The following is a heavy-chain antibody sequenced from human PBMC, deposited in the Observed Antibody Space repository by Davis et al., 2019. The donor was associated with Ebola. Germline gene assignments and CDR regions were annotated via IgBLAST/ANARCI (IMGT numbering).Heavy chain of an antibody. J-gene: IGHJ3*02. V-gene: IGHV1-2*06. CDR2: INPNSGVA. CDR3: AAVSPAKYCSSTSCYDAFDI. Sequence: ASVKVSCKTSGYTFTGHYIQWVRQAPGQGLEWMGRINPNSGVANYAQKFQERVTITRDMSTSTAYMELSSLRSEDTAVYYCAAVSPAKYCSSTSCYDAFDIWGQGTMVTVSS. CDR1: GYTFTGHY. D-gene: IGHD2-2*01.